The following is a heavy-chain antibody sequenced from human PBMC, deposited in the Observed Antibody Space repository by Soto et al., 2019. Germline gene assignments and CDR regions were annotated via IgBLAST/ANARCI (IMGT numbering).Heavy chain of an antibody. V-gene: IGHV3-23*01. CDR3: VREASSSGLHLDH. D-gene: IGHD6-6*01. J-gene: IGHJ4*02. CDR1: GFIFSNYA. Sequence: PGGSLRLSCAASGFIFSNYAMSWVRQAPGKGLEWVSFISGSGSNTYYADSVKGRFTISRGNSKNTLYLQMNGLRAEDAAVYYCVREASSSGLHLDHWGRGTLVTVSS. CDR2: ISGSGSNT.